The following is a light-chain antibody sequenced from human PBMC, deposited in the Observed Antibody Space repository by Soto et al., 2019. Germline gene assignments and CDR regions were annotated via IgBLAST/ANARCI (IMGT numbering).Light chain of an antibody. Sequence: EIVMTQSPATLSVSPGERATLSCRASQSVSSNLAWYQQKPGQAPRPLIYGASTRATGIPARFSGSGSGTEFTLTISSLQREDFAIYYCQQSYSSTWTFGQGTKVEIK. CDR3: QQSYSSTWT. CDR1: QSVSSN. V-gene: IGKV3-15*01. J-gene: IGKJ1*01. CDR2: GAS.